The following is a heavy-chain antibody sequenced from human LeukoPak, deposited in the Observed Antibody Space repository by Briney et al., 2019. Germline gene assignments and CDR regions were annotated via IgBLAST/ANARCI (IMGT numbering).Heavy chain of an antibody. CDR1: GGSRSSGSFS. D-gene: IGHD1-1*01. Sequence: SETPSPTCSVSGGSRSSGSFSWTWVPRPPREGLGWIGRIYPSGFTNYNPSLKSRVTISIDTSKNQLSLKLSSVTAADTAVYYCARVPTTYWFDPWGQGTLVTVSS. CDR2: IYPSGFT. CDR3: ARVPTTYWFDP. V-gene: IGHV4-61*02. J-gene: IGHJ5*02.